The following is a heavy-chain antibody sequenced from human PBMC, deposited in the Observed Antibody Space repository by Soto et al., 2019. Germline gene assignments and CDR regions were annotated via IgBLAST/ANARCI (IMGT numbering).Heavy chain of an antibody. J-gene: IGHJ3*02. V-gene: IGHV5-51*01. Sequence: PGESLKISCKGSGYIFTDHCIVWVRQMAGKGLEWVGIICPGYSNIIYSPSVQGQVTISADKSISTAYLQWSSLKASDTAMYYCARHNLIAAAGPDAFDIWGQGTMVTVSS. CDR3: ARHNLIAAAGPDAFDI. CDR2: ICPGYSNI. D-gene: IGHD6-13*01. CDR1: GYIFTDHC.